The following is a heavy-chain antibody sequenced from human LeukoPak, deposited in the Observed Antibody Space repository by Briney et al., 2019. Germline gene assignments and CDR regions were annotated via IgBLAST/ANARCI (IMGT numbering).Heavy chain of an antibody. CDR1: GYTLTELS. D-gene: IGHD4-17*01. V-gene: IGHV1-24*01. CDR3: ASRSVVDGDYVPFDY. CDR2: LDPEDGET. J-gene: IGHJ4*02. Sequence: ASVKVSCKVSGYTLTELSMHWVRQAPGKGLEWVGGLDPEDGETIYAQKFQGRVTMTEDTSTDTAYMELSSLRSEDTAVYYCASRSVVDGDYVPFDYWGQGTLVTVSS.